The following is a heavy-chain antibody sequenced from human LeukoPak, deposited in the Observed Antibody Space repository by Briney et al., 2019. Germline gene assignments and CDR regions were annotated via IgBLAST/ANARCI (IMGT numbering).Heavy chain of an antibody. Sequence: GGSLRLSCAASGFTFSNYAMSWVRQAPGKGLEWVSVIYSGGSTYYADSVKGRFTISRDNSKNTLYLQMNSLRAEDTAVYYCASGVVAATRYYYYGTDVWGKGTTVTVSS. D-gene: IGHD2-15*01. V-gene: IGHV3-53*01. CDR1: GFTFSNYA. J-gene: IGHJ6*04. CDR3: ASGVVAATRYYYYGTDV. CDR2: IYSGGST.